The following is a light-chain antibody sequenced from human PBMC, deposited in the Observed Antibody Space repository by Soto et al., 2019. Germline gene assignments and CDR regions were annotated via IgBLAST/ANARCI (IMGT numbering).Light chain of an antibody. J-gene: IGKJ5*01. CDR3: QQYNNWRSST. V-gene: IGKV3D-15*01. Sequence: PCERPTLSCRARPSVTNYFAWYQHKPGTPPTLLSYGAFNRAAGIPARFSGSGSGTDFTLTISSLEPEDSSVYYCQQYNNWRSSTFGQGTRLDIK. CDR2: GAF. CDR1: PSVTNY.